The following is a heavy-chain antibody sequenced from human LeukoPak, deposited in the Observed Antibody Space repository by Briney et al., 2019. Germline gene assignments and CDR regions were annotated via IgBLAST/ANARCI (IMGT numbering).Heavy chain of an antibody. J-gene: IGHJ4*02. D-gene: IGHD1-26*01. CDR2: INHSGST. CDR3: ARGRYSGSYGI. Sequence: SETLSLTCAVYGGSFSGYYWSWIRQPPGKGLEWIREINHSGSTNYNPSLKSRVTISADTSKNQFSLKLSSVTAADTAVYYCARGRYSGSYGIWGQGTLVTVSS. V-gene: IGHV4-34*01. CDR1: GGSFSGYY.